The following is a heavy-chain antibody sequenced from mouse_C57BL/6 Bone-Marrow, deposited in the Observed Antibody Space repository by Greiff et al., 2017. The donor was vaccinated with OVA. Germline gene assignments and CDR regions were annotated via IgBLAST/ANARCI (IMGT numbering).Heavy chain of an antibody. CDR1: GYTFTSYG. CDR3: ARRAYDGYYGFAY. V-gene: IGHV1-81*01. D-gene: IGHD2-3*01. Sequence: VQRVESGAELARPGASVKLSCKASGYTFTSYGISWVKQRTGQGLEWIGEIYPRSGNTYYNEKFKGKATLTADKSSSTAYMELRSLTSEDSAVYFCARRAYDGYYGFAYWGQGTLVTVSA. J-gene: IGHJ3*01. CDR2: IYPRSGNT.